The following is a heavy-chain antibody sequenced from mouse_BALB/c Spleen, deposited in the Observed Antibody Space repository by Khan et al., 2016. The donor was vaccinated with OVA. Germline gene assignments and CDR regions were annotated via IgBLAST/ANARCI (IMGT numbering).Heavy chain of an antibody. CDR3: ARDGSRYNYAMDY. V-gene: IGHV3-2*02. J-gene: IGHJ4*01. Sequence: QLEESGPGLANPSQSLSLTCTVTGYSITSDYAWNWIRQFQGNKLEWMGYINYSGSTNYNPALKSRISITRDTSKNQFFLQLNSVTTEDTATYYCARDGSRYNYAMDYWGQGTSVTVSS. D-gene: IGHD2-3*01. CDR1: GYSITSDYA. CDR2: INYSGST.